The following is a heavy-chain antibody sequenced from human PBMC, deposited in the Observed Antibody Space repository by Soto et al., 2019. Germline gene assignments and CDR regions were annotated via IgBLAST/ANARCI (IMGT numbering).Heavy chain of an antibody. D-gene: IGHD6-19*01. CDR3: ARDTVAVAGRHRGSAFDI. J-gene: IGHJ3*02. Sequence: KPGGSLRLSCAASGFTFSSYSMNWVRQAPGKGLEWVSSISSSSIYIYYADSVKGRFTISRDNAKNSLYLQMNSLRAEDTAVYYCARDTVAVAGRHRGSAFDIWGQGTMVSVSS. CDR2: ISSSSIYI. V-gene: IGHV3-21*01. CDR1: GFTFSSYS.